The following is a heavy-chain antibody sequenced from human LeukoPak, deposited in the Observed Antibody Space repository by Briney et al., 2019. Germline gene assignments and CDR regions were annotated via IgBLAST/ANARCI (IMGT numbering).Heavy chain of an antibody. V-gene: IGHV4-39*01. CDR3: ARHPLEYYDFWSGYYKRGPFDY. CDR1: GGSISSSSYY. Sequence: PSETLSLTCTVSGGSISSSSYYWGWIRQPPGKGLEWIGSIYYSGSTYYNPSLKSRVTISLDTSKNQFSLKLSSVTAADTAVYYCARHPLEYYDFWSGYYKRGPFDYWGQGTLVTVSS. D-gene: IGHD3-3*01. J-gene: IGHJ4*02. CDR2: IYYSGST.